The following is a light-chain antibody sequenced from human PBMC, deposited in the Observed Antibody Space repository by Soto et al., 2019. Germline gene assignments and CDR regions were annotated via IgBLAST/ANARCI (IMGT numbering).Light chain of an antibody. CDR1: SSDVGSYNL. V-gene: IGLV2-23*01. CDR2: EGS. J-gene: IGLJ3*02. CDR3: GSYAGSTTHWV. Sequence: QSALTQPASVSGSPGQSITISCTGTSSDVGSYNLVSWYQKYPGKAPKLMIYEGSKRPSGVSNRFSGSKSGNTASLTISGLQAEDEAEYYCGSYAGSTTHWVFGGGTKVTVL.